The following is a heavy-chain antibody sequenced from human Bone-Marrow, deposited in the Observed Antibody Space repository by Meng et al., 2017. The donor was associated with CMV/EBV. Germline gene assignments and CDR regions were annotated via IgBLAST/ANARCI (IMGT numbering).Heavy chain of an antibody. J-gene: IGHJ6*02. Sequence: SVKVSCKASGGTFSSYTISWVRQAPGQGLEWMGRIIPILGIANYAQKFQGRVTITADKSTSTAYMELRSLRSDDTAVYYCARDFPLKGVVILTETKRGYYYYGMDVWGQGTTVTVSS. CDR2: IIPILGIA. D-gene: IGHD3-3*01. CDR3: ARDFPLKGVVILTETKRGYYYYGMDV. CDR1: GGTFSSYT. V-gene: IGHV1-69*04.